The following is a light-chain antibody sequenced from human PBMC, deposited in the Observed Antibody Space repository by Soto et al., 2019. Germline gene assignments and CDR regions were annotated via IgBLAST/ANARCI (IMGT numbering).Light chain of an antibody. CDR3: SSYVGTNSYV. V-gene: IGLV2-8*01. J-gene: IGLJ1*01. CDR1: SSDVGGYNY. CDR2: EVY. Sequence: QSALTQPPSASGSPGQSVTITCTGTSSDVGGYNYVSWYQQHPGKAPKLIIYEVYKRPSGVPDRFSGSKSGNTAALTVSGLQAEDEPDYYCSSYVGTNSYVFGTGTKVTVL.